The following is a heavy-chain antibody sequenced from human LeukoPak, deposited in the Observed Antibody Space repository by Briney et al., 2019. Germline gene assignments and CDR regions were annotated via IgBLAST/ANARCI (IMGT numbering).Heavy chain of an antibody. J-gene: IGHJ4*02. Sequence: GGSLRLSCAASGFTFDDYGMSWVRQAPRKGLEWVSGINWNGGSTGYADSVKGRFTISRDNAKNSLYLQMNSLRAEDTALYYCAREGYYDSSGYLDYWGQGTLVTVSS. CDR2: INWNGGST. CDR3: AREGYYDSSGYLDY. CDR1: GFTFDDYG. V-gene: IGHV3-20*04. D-gene: IGHD3-22*01.